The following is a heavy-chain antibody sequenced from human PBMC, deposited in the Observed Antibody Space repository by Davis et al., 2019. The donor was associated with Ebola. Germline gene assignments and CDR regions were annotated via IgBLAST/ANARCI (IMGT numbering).Heavy chain of an antibody. J-gene: IGHJ4*02. Sequence: MPSETLSLTCTVSGGSISSRSYYWGWIRQTPGKGLEWVGRIYYSGSSDYNPSLKSRVTISVDTSRNQFSLTLKSVTAADTAVYYCARREVAVGPVDYWGQGTLVSVSS. D-gene: IGHD6-6*01. V-gene: IGHV4-39*01. CDR1: GGSISSRSYY. CDR2: IYYSGSS. CDR3: ARREVAVGPVDY.